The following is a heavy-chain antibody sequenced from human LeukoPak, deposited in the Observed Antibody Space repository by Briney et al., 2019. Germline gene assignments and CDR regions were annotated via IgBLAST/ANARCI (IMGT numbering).Heavy chain of an antibody. Sequence: SAPLSLTCAVSGGSISSSNRWSWVRQPPGKGLEWIGEIYHSGSTNYNPSLKSRVTISVDKSKNQFSLKLSSVTAADTAVYYCARDRGYCSGGSCYHTPRYYYGMDVWGQGTTVTVSS. D-gene: IGHD2-15*01. CDR1: GGSISSSNR. CDR2: IYHSGST. V-gene: IGHV4-4*02. J-gene: IGHJ6*02. CDR3: ARDRGYCSGGSCYHTPRYYYGMDV.